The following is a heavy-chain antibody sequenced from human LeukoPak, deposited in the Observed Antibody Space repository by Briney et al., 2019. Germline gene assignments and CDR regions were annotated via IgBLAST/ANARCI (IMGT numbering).Heavy chain of an antibody. D-gene: IGHD3-10*01. V-gene: IGHV3-23*01. CDR2: ISGSGGST. Sequence: GGSLRLSCAASGFTFSNYDMSWVRQAPGKGLEWVSIISGSGGSTYVADSVKGRPTFSRDNSKNTLYLQMNSLRAEDTAVYYCAKDSDYYGSGSSVDYWGQGTLVTVSS. CDR1: GFTFSNYD. CDR3: AKDSDYYGSGSSVDY. J-gene: IGHJ4*02.